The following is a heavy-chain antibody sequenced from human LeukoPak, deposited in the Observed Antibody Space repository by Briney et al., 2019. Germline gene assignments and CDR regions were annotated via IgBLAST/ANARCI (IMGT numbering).Heavy chain of an antibody. CDR3: ARVWRTSPYHFEY. J-gene: IGHJ4*02. CDR2: INPNSGGT. V-gene: IGHV1-2*06. Sequence: ASVNVSCKASGYTFTGYYMHWVRQAPGQGLEWMGRINPNSGGTNYAQKFQGRVTMTRDTSISTAYMELSRLRTDDTAVYYCARVWRTSPYHFEYWGQGTLLTVSS. D-gene: IGHD1-1*01. CDR1: GYTFTGYY.